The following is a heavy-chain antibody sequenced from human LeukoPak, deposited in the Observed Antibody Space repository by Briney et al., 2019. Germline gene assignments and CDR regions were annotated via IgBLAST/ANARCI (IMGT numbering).Heavy chain of an antibody. J-gene: IGHJ4*02. CDR1: GYTFTSYG. D-gene: IGHD3-16*02. CDR2: ISAYNGST. CDR3: ARWVIDYVWGSYRYDILDY. Sequence: ASVKVSCKASGYTFTSYGISWVRQAPGQGLEWMGWISAYNGSTNYAQKLQGRVTMTTDTSTSTAYMELRSLRSDDTAVYYCARWVIDYVWGSYRYDILDYWGQGTLVTVSS. V-gene: IGHV1-18*01.